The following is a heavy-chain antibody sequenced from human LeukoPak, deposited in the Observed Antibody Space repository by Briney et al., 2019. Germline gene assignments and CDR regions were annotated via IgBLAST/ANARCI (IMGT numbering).Heavy chain of an antibody. CDR3: ARGELWFVSALDI. D-gene: IGHD3-16*02. Sequence: GASVKVSCKASGGTFSSYAISWVRQAPGQGLEWMGGIIPIFGTANYAQKFQGRVTITADESTSTAYMELNSLRAEDTAVYYCARGELWFVSALDIWGQGTMVTVSS. CDR1: GGTFSSYA. CDR2: IIPIFGTA. V-gene: IGHV1-69*13. J-gene: IGHJ3*02.